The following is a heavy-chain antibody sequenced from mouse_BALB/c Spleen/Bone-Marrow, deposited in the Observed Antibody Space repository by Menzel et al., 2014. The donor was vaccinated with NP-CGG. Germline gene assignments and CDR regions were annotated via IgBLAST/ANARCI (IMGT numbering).Heavy chain of an antibody. V-gene: IGHV1S56*01. CDR3: ARSLSTRMSRGFAY. Sequence: VHLVESGPELAKPGALVKISCKASGYTFTSYDINWVKPRPGQGLEWIGWIYPGDGSTKYNEKFKGKATLTADKSSSTDYMQLISLTSENSAVYFCARSLSTRMSRGFAYWGQGTLVNVSA. D-gene: IGHD1-1*01. CDR1: GYTFTSYD. CDR2: IYPGDGST. J-gene: IGHJ3*01.